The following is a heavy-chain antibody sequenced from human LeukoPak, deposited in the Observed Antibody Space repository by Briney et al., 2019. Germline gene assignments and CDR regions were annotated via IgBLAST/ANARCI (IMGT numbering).Heavy chain of an antibody. CDR1: GYTFTGYY. CDR2: INPNSGGT. D-gene: IGHD3-10*01. V-gene: IGHV1-2*02. CDR3: ARDSTATGGYYYGSGSYLFDY. J-gene: IGHJ4*02. Sequence: ASVKVSCKASGYTFTGYYMHWVRQAPGQGLEWMGWINPNSGGTNYAQKFQGRVTMTRDTSISTAYMELSRLRSDDTAVYYCARDSTATGGYYYGSGSYLFDYWGQGTLVTVSS.